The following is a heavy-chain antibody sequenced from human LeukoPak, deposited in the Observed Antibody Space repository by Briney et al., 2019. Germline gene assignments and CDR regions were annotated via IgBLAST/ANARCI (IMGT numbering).Heavy chain of an antibody. CDR1: GYTFTSYG. Sequence: ASVKVSCKASGYTFTSYGISWVRQAPGQGLEWMGWINPNSGGTNYAQKFQGRVTMTRDTSISTAYMELSRLRSDDTAVYYCARDPTIFGVVNWFDPWGQGTLVTVSS. D-gene: IGHD3-3*01. CDR2: INPNSGGT. V-gene: IGHV1-2*02. CDR3: ARDPTIFGVVNWFDP. J-gene: IGHJ5*02.